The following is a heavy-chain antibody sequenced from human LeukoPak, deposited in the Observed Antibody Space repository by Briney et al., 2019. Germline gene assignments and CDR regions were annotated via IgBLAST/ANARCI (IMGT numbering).Heavy chain of an antibody. CDR2: ISAYNGNT. J-gene: IGHJ4*02. D-gene: IGHD3-22*01. V-gene: IGHV1-18*01. CDR3: ARTYYYDSSGYYQDH. CDR1: GYTFTSYG. Sequence: ASVKVSCKASGYTFTSYGIGWVRQAPGQGLEWMGWISAYNGNTNYAQKLQGRVTMTTDTSTSTAYMELRSLRSDDTAVYYCARTYYYDSSGYYQDHWGQGTLVTVSS.